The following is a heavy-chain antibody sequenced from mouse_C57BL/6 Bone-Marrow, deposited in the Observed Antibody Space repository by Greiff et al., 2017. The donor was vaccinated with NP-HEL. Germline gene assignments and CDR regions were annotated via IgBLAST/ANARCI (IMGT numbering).Heavy chain of an antibody. Sequence: QVQLQHPGAELVKPGASVKLSCKASGYTFTSYWMQWVKQRPGQGLEWIGEIDPSDSYTNYNQKFKGKATLTVDTSSSTAYMQLSSLTSEDSAVYYCASPYYYDYGWFAYWGQGTLVTVSA. CDR1: GYTFTSYW. V-gene: IGHV1-50*01. CDR2: IDPSDSYT. CDR3: ASPYYYDYGWFAY. D-gene: IGHD2-4*01. J-gene: IGHJ3*01.